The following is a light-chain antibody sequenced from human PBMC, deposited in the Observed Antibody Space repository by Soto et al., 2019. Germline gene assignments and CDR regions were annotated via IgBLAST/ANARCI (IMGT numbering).Light chain of an antibody. V-gene: IGKV3-15*01. J-gene: IGKJ2*01. CDR1: QSVSSN. CDR3: QQYNKWPYT. CDR2: GAS. Sequence: EMVMTQSPATLSVSPGERATLSCRASQSVSSNLAWYQQKPGQAPRLLIYGASTRATGIPARFSGSGSGAEFTLTISGQQSEDFAVYYCQQYNKWPYTFGQGTNLEIK.